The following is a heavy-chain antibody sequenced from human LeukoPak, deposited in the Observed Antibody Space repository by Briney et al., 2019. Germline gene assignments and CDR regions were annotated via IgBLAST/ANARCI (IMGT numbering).Heavy chain of an antibody. V-gene: IGHV3-48*02. D-gene: IGHD6-13*01. CDR3: ARARRYRSSWYHDY. CDR1: GFSFSTYT. Sequence: GGSLRLSCAASGFSFSTYTMNWVRQAPGKGVDWVSYISSSSSTIYYADSVKGRFTISRDNANNSLYLQMNSLRDEDTAVYYCARARRYRSSWYHDYWGQGSLVTVSS. CDR2: ISSSSSTI. J-gene: IGHJ4*02.